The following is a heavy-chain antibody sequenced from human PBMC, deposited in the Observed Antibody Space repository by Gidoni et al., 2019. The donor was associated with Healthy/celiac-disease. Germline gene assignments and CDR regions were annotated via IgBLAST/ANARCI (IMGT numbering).Heavy chain of an antibody. CDR1: GFTFVSYA. J-gene: IGHJ4*02. CDR3: ARDREPYYDILTGYQPLDY. CDR2: ISYDGSNK. V-gene: IGHV3-30*04. Sequence: QVQLVESGGGVVQPGWSVGLPCAAAGFTFVSYAMHGFRQAPGKGLEWVAVISYDGSNKYYADSVKGRFTIYRDNYKNTLYLQMNSLRAEDTAVYYCARDREPYYDILTGYQPLDYWGQGTLVTVSS. D-gene: IGHD3-9*01.